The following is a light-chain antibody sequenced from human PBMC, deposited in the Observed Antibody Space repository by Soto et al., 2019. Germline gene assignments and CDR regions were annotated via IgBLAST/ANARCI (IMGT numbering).Light chain of an antibody. CDR2: DNN. CDR3: GTWDSSLSSYV. CDR1: SSNIGNNY. Sequence: QSVLTQPPSVSSAPRQKVTISCSGSSSNIGNNYVSCYQQLPGTAPKLLIYDNNKRPSGVPDRFSGSKSGTSATLGITGLQTGDEADYYCGTWDSSLSSYVFGSGTKVTVL. J-gene: IGLJ1*01. V-gene: IGLV1-51*01.